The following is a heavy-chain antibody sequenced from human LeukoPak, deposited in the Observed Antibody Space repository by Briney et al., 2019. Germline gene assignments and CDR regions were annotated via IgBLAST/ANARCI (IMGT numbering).Heavy chain of an antibody. D-gene: IGHD5-18*01. CDR2: TIPIFGTA. CDR3: ATGMAMVAPPDY. Sequence: SVKVSCKASGGTFSSYAISWVRQAPGQGLEWMGGTIPIFGTANYAQKFQGRVTMTEDTSTDTAYMELSSLRSEDAAVYYCATGMAMVAPPDYWGQGTLVTVSS. CDR1: GGTFSSYA. V-gene: IGHV1-69*06. J-gene: IGHJ4*02.